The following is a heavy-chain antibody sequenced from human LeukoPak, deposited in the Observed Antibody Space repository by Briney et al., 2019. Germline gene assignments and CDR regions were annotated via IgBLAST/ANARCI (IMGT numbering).Heavy chain of an antibody. CDR2: ISSSGSTI. V-gene: IGHV3-48*03. Sequence: GGSLRLSCAASGFTFSSYEMNWVRQAPGKGLEWVSYISSSGSTIYYADSVKGRFTISRDNARNSLYLQMNSLRAEDTAVYYCARGGYDILTGYFEFDPWGQGTLVTVSS. J-gene: IGHJ5*02. CDR1: GFTFSSYE. CDR3: ARGGYDILTGYFEFDP. D-gene: IGHD3-9*01.